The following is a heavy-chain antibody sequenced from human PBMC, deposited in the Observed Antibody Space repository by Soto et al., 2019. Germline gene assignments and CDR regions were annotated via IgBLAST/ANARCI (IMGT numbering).Heavy chain of an antibody. CDR3: ARVEHSNSWYSAELNWFDP. J-gene: IGHJ5*02. CDR1: GGTFSSYN. CDR2: IIPILGIA. V-gene: IGHV1-69*02. Sequence: QVQLVQSGAEVKKPGSSVKVSCKASGGTFSSYNISWVRQAPGQGLEWMGRIIPILGIANYAQKFQGRVTITADKSTSTAYMELSSLRSEDTAVYYCARVEHSNSWYSAELNWFDPWGQGTLVTVSS. D-gene: IGHD6-13*01.